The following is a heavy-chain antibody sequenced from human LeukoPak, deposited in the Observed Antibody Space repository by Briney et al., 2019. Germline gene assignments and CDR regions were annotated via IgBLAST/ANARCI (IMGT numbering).Heavy chain of an antibody. D-gene: IGHD3-22*01. V-gene: IGHV4-4*07. CDR2: IYTSGST. J-gene: IGHJ3*02. CDR1: GGSISSYY. CDR3: ASRSYYYDSSGYHLSGRDAFDI. Sequence: SETLSLTCTVSGGSISSYYWSWIRQPAGKGLEWIGRIYTSGSTNYNPSLKSRVTMSVDTSKNQFSLKLSSVTAADTAVYYCASRSYYYDSSGYHLSGRDAFDIWGQGTMVTVSS.